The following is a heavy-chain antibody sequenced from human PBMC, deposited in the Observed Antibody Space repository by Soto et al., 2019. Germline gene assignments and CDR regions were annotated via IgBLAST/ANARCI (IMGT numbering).Heavy chain of an antibody. D-gene: IGHD2-2*01. J-gene: IGHJ5*02. Sequence: QLQLQESGPGLVKPSETLSLTCTVSGGSISSSSYYWGWIRQPPGKGLEWIGSIYYSGSTYYNPSLKRRVTISVDTSKNQFSLKLSSVTAADTAVYYCARGYCSSTSCYVWGNWFDPWGQGTLVTVSS. CDR3: ARGYCSSTSCYVWGNWFDP. CDR2: IYYSGST. CDR1: GGSISSSSYY. V-gene: IGHV4-39*01.